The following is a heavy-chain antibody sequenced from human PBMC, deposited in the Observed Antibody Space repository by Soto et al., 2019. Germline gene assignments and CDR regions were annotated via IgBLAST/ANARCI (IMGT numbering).Heavy chain of an antibody. CDR2: IYHSGST. Sequence: PSETLSLTCAVSGGSIISGGYSWIWIRQPPGKGLEWIGYIYHSGSTYYNPSLKSRVTISVDRSKNQFSLKLSSVTAADTAVYYCARVPVVIGAFDIWGQGTMVTVS. CDR3: ARVPVVIGAFDI. V-gene: IGHV4-30-2*01. D-gene: IGHD3-22*01. J-gene: IGHJ3*02. CDR1: GGSIISGGYS.